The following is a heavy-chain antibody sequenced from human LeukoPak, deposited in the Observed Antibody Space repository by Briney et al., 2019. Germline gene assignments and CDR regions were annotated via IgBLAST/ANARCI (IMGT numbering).Heavy chain of an antibody. J-gene: IGHJ4*02. CDR2: TYYRSRWYS. V-gene: IGHV6-1*01. CDR3: ARHFLGRGNHFDY. Sequence: SQTLSLTCAISGDSVSSNIAAWNWIRQSPSRGLEWLGRTYYRSRWYSDYAVSVKSRITVNPDTSKNQFSLQLSSVTPEDTAVYYCARHFLGRGNHFDYWGQGTLVTVSS. CDR1: GDSVSSNIAA. D-gene: IGHD7-27*01.